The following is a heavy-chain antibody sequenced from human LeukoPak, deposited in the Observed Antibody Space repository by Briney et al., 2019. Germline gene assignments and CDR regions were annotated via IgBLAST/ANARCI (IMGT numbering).Heavy chain of an antibody. D-gene: IGHD6-13*01. CDR3: GGFGYEAAVDL. CDR2: IKPDGSET. CDR1: GFMFTTYW. V-gene: IGHV3-7*01. Sequence: GGSLRLSCAASGFMFTTYWMTWVRQAPGRGPEWVANIKPDGSETYYVDSVKGRFTISRDNTKNLLYLQMNSLRGEDAAVYYCGGFGYEAAVDLWGQGTLVTVSS. J-gene: IGHJ4*02.